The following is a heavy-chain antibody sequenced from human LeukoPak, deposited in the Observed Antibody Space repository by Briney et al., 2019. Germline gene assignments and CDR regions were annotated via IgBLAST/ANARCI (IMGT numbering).Heavy chain of an antibody. CDR3: ARVGLRLGELSLGFDY. Sequence: SETLSLTCTVSGGSISSYYWSWIRQPPGKGLEWIGYIYYSGSTNYNPSLKSRVTISVDKSKNQFSLKLSSVTAADTAVYYCARVGLRLGELSLGFDYWGQGTLVTVSS. V-gene: IGHV4-59*01. D-gene: IGHD3-16*02. CDR2: IYYSGST. J-gene: IGHJ4*02. CDR1: GGSISSYY.